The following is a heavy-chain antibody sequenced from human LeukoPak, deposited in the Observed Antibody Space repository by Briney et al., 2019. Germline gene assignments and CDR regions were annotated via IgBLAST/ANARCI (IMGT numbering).Heavy chain of an antibody. CDR1: GFSLSTSGVG. CDR3: AHSSGYYGSGSFDY. V-gene: IGHV2-5*01. D-gene: IGHD3-10*01. CDR2: IYWNDDK. J-gene: IGHJ4*02. Sequence: SGPTLVNPTQTLTLTCTFSGFSLSTSGVGVGWIRQPPGKALEWLVLIYWNDDKRYSPSLKSRLTITKDTSKDQVVLTMTNMDPVDTATYYCAHSSGYYGSGSFDYWGQGTLVTVSS.